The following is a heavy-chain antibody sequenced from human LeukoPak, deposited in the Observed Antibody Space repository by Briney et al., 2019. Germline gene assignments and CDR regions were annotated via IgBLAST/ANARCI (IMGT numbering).Heavy chain of an antibody. V-gene: IGHV4-61*02. CDR3: TRGSIDYYYMDV. CDR2: IYTSGST. Sequence: PSETLSLTCTVSGVSISSGSYYWSWIRQPAGKGLEWIGRIYTSGSTNYNPSLKSRVTISVDTSKNQFSLKLSSVTAADTAVYYCTRGSIDYYYMDVWGKGTTVTISS. D-gene: IGHD3-22*01. CDR1: GVSISSGSYY. J-gene: IGHJ6*03.